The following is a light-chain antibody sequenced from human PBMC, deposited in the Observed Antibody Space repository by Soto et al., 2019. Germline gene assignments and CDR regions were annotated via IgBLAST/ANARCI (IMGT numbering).Light chain of an antibody. CDR1: QSISSSY. CDR2: GAS. V-gene: IGKV3-20*01. J-gene: IGKJ1*01. CDR3: QQYGSSPRT. Sequence: EIVLTQSPGTLSLSPGERATLSCRASQSISSSYFAWYQQKPGQAPRLLIYGASTRATGIPDRLSGSGSGTDFTLTISRLESEDFAVYYCQQYGSSPRTFGQGTKVEIK.